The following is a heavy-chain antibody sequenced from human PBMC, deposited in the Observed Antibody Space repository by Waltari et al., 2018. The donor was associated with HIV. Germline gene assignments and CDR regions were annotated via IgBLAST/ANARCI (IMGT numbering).Heavy chain of an antibody. D-gene: IGHD2-2*01. CDR1: DGSFSGYS. CDR3: ARAGVVIVPVATYGMDV. CDR2: NKHSGST. V-gene: IGHV4-34*01. J-gene: IGHJ6*02. Sequence: QVQLKQWGAGLLKPSETLSLTCALYDGSFSGYSWSWVRQPPGLGLVWIGENKHSGSTTDNPSLKSRVVISMDAPKTQFSLKLNSVTAADTAVYYCARAGVVIVPVATYGMDVWAQGTTVIVSS.